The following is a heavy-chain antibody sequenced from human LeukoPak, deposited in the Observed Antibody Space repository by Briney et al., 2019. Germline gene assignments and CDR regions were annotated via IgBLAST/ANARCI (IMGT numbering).Heavy chain of an antibody. CDR1: GYTFTNYD. V-gene: IGHV1-8*01. J-gene: IGHJ4*02. CDR2: MNPNSANT. Sequence: ASVKVSCKASGYTFTNYDINWVRQATGQGLEGMGWMNPNSANTGYAQKFQGRVTMTRNTSISTAYMELSSLKSEDTAVYYCARSYSSGWYDLDYWGQGTLVTVSS. CDR3: ARSYSSGWYDLDY. D-gene: IGHD6-19*01.